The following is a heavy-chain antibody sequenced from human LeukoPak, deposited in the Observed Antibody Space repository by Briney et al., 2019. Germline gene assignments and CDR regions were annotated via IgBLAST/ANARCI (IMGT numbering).Heavy chain of an antibody. V-gene: IGHV3-23*01. J-gene: IGHJ4*02. Sequence: GGSLRLSCAASGFTFSSYAMSWVRQAPGKGLEWVSAISFSGGSTYYADSVKVRFTISRDNSKNTLYLQMNSLRAEDTAVYYRAKAVVVPDPYFDYWGQGTLVTVSS. CDR2: ISFSGGST. CDR1: GFTFSSYA. D-gene: IGHD2-2*01. CDR3: AKAVVVPDPYFDY.